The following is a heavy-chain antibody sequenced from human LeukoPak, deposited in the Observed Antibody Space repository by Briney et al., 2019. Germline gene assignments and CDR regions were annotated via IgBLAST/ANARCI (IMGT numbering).Heavy chain of an antibody. D-gene: IGHD5/OR15-5a*01. J-gene: IGHJ4*02. CDR1: GFTFSNAW. Sequence: PGGSLRLSSAASGFTFSNAWMSWVRQAPGKGLEGVGRIKSKNDGGTTDYAAPVKGRFTISRDDSKSTLYLQLHSLKTEDTALYYCTTINKRKVYNFDYWGQGTVVSVSS. V-gene: IGHV3-15*01. CDR2: IKSKNDGGTT. CDR3: TTINKRKVYNFDY.